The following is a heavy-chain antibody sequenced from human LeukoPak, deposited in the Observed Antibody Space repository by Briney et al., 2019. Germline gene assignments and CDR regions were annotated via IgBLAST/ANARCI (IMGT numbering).Heavy chain of an antibody. J-gene: IGHJ5*02. Sequence: SGPTLVNPTQTLTLTCTFSGFSLTTNGVGVGWIRQPPGKALEWLAIIYWDDDERYSPSLKSRLTITKDNSKNQVVFTMTNMDPGDTATYYCAHRRGGNWFDPWGQGTLVTVSS. D-gene: IGHD3-16*01. CDR2: IYWDDDE. CDR1: GFSLTTNGVG. CDR3: AHRRGGNWFDP. V-gene: IGHV2-5*02.